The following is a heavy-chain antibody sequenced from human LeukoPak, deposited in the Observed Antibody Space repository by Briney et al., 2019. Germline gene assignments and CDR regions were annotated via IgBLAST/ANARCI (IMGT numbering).Heavy chain of an antibody. D-gene: IGHD2-2*01. CDR2: IRYDGSNK. Sequence: GGSLRLSCAASGFTFSSYGMHWVRQAPGKGLEWVAFIRYDGSNKYYADSVKGRFTISRDNSKNTLYLQMNSLRAEDTAVYYCAKMAVVVPAAKALYYYYMDVWGKGTTVTISS. V-gene: IGHV3-30*02. CDR3: AKMAVVVPAAKALYYYYMDV. J-gene: IGHJ6*03. CDR1: GFTFSSYG.